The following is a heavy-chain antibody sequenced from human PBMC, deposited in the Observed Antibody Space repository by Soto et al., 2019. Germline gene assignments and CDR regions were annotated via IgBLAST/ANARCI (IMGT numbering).Heavy chain of an antibody. CDR3: ARDRSGGDILTGRV. D-gene: IGHD3-9*01. V-gene: IGHV4-59*01. CDR2: IYYSGST. J-gene: IGHJ4*02. CDR1: GGSISNYY. Sequence: QVQLQESGPGLVKPSETLSLTCTVSGGSISNYYWSWIRQPPGKGLEWIGYIYYSGSTNYNPSLKSRVTISLDTSKNQFSLKLSSVTAADTAVYYCARDRSGGDILTGRVWGQGTLVTVSS.